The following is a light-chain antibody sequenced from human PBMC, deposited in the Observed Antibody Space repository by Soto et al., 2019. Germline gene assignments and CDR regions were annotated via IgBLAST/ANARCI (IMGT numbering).Light chain of an antibody. CDR1: QSVNNDY. CDR2: GAS. V-gene: IGKV3-20*01. J-gene: IGKJ4*01. Sequence: ETVLTQSPGTLSLSPGERATLSCRATQSVNNDYLAWYQQRPGLAPRLLIFGASGRATGIPDRFSGSGSGTDFTLTISRLEPEDFAIYYCQQYGTSPLTFGGGPRWIS. CDR3: QQYGTSPLT.